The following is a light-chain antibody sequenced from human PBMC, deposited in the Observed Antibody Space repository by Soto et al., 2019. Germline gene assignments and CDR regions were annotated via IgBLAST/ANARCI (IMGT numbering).Light chain of an antibody. CDR2: YIS. CDR1: QSAGNF. CDR3: QQHNQWPIT. J-gene: IGKJ5*01. V-gene: IGKV3D-15*01. Sequence: ELVMTQSPATLSVPPGQTAYLSCRASQSAGNFLAWYQQKPGQAPRLLIYYISTRATGIPARFSGSGSGTEFTLTINSLQSEDSAVYYCQQHNQWPITFGQGTRLEIK.